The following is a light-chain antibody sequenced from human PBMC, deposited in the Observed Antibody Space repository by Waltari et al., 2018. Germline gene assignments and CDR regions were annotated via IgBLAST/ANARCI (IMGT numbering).Light chain of an antibody. CDR3: QQYSIGPPIT. J-gene: IGKJ5*01. V-gene: IGKV3-15*01. Sequence: IVMTQSPDTLSVSPGETATLSCRASQNINSNLAWYHHKPGQPPRLLIHAASTMAPGVPAMFSGSRPGTDFTLTISNLQSEDFAVYYCQQYSIGPPITFGQGTRLEIK. CDR1: QNINSN. CDR2: AAS.